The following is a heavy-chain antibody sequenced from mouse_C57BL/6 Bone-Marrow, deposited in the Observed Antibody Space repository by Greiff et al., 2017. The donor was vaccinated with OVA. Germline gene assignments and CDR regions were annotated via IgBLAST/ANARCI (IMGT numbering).Heavy chain of an antibody. CDR2: ISNLAYSI. Sequence: EVKLVESGGGLVQPGGSLKLSCAASGFTFSDYGMAWVRQAPRKGPEWVAFISNLAYSIYSADTVTGRFTISRENAKNTLYLEMSSLRSEDTAMYYCARHPTYYGSSYWYFDVWGTGTTVTVSS. V-gene: IGHV5-15*04. D-gene: IGHD1-1*01. CDR1: GFTFSDYG. CDR3: ARHPTYYGSSYWYFDV. J-gene: IGHJ1*03.